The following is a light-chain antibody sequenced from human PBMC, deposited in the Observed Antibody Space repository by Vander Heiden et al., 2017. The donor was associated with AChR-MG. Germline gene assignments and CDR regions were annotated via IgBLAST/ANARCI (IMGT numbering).Light chain of an antibody. CDR3: MQYLHGPPT. CDR2: MGS. V-gene: IGKV2-28*01. Sequence: DIVMTQSPLSLPVTPGEPASISGRSSERLVHSNGYNYLDWYLQKPGQAPQLLIYMGSNRATGVPDRFSGSGSGTDFTLNISRVEAEDVGVYYCMQYLHGPPTFGPGTKVDIK. J-gene: IGKJ3*01. CDR1: ERLVHSNGYNY.